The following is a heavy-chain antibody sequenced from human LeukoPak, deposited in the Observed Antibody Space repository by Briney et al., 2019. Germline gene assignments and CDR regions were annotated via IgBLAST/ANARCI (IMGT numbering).Heavy chain of an antibody. Sequence: SVKVSCKASGGTFSSYAISWVRQAPGQGLEWMGRIIPIFGTANYAQKFQGRVTITTDESTSTAYMELSSLRSEDTAVYYCARTEWSGYYMDVWGKGATVTVSS. CDR3: ARTEWSGYYMDV. J-gene: IGHJ6*03. D-gene: IGHD3-3*01. CDR1: GGTFSSYA. V-gene: IGHV1-69*05. CDR2: IIPIFGTA.